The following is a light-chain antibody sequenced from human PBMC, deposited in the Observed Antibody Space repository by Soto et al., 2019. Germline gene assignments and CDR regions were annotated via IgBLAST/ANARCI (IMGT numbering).Light chain of an antibody. V-gene: IGKV3D-15*01. Sequence: EKGMTQSPATLSVSPGERATLSCRATQSVSGNVAWYQQKLGQAPRLLIYGASTRAAGIPARFSGSGSGTEYTLPISSLQSEVFAVYYGQQYDKWPPLTFGGGTKVEIK. J-gene: IGKJ4*01. CDR3: QQYDKWPPLT. CDR1: QSVSGN. CDR2: GAS.